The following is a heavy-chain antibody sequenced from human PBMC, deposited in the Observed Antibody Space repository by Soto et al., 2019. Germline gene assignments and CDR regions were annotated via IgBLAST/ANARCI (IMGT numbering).Heavy chain of an antibody. Sequence: QEEMVQSGGGLVKPGGSLRLSCVVSGFTLSEHYMTWIRQTSGKGPDWVSYISNTGVDTKYADSVKGRFTISRDIAKNTLFLEMTSLRADDTAVYFCARGHWGLDHWGQGILVTVSS. CDR2: ISNTGVDT. CDR3: ARGHWGLDH. V-gene: IGHV3-11*05. CDR1: GFTLSEHY. J-gene: IGHJ4*02. D-gene: IGHD3-16*01.